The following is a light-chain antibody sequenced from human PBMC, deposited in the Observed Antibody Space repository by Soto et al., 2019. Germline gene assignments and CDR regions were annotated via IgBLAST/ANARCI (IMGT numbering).Light chain of an antibody. J-gene: IGLJ2*01. V-gene: IGLV2-23*01. CDR2: EGS. CDR3: CSYAGSSTYVV. CDR1: SSDVGSYNL. Sequence: QSALTQPASVSGSPGQSITISCTGTSSDVGSYNLVSWYQQHPGKAPKLMIYEGSKRPSGVSNRFSSSKSGNTASLTISGLQAEDEADYYCCSYAGSSTYVVFGGGTKVTVL.